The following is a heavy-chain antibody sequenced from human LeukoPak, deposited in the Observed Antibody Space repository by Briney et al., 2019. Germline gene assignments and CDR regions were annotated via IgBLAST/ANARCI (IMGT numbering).Heavy chain of an antibody. J-gene: IGHJ6*02. V-gene: IGHV3-53*04. CDR2: IYSGGST. Sequence: GGPLRLSCAASGFTVSSNYMSWVRQAPGKGLEWVSVIYSGGSTYYSDSVKGRFTISRHNPKNTPYLRINSLRAEETAVSYWSSEDYSYGIDVWAQGPTVTVSS. CDR3: SSEDYSYGIDV. CDR1: GFTVSSNY.